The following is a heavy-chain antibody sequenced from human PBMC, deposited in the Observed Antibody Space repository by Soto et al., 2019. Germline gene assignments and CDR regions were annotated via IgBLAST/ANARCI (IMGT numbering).Heavy chain of an antibody. D-gene: IGHD3-3*01. CDR2: IYYSGST. CDR1: GGSISSSSYY. J-gene: IGHJ4*02. Sequence: SETLSLTCTVSGGSISSSSYYWGWIRQPPGKGLEWIGSIYYSGSTYYNPSLKSRVTISVDTSKNQFSLKLSSVTAADTAVYYCARFDYDFWSGYSYWGQGTLVTVSS. CDR3: ARFDYDFWSGYSY. V-gene: IGHV4-39*01.